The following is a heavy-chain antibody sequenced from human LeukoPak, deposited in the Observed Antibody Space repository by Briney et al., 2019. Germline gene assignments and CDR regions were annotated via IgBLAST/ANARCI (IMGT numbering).Heavy chain of an antibody. J-gene: IGHJ4*02. D-gene: IGHD4-17*01. V-gene: IGHV1-18*01. Sequence: ASVTVSCKASGYTFTSYGISWVRQAPGQGLEWMGWISAYNGNTNYAQKLQGRVTMTTDTSTSTAYMELRSLRSDDTAVYYCARARDYGDPVDFDYWGQGTLVTVSS. CDR2: ISAYNGNT. CDR3: ARARDYGDPVDFDY. CDR1: GYTFTSYG.